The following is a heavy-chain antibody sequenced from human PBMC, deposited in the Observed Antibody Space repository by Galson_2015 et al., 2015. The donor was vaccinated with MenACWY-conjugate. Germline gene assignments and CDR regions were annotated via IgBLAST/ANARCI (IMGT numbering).Heavy chain of an antibody. V-gene: IGHV3-74*01. Sequence: SLRLSCAASGFTFNNYWMHWVRHPPGKGLAWISYIKADGSFSNYADSVKGRFTISTDNAKNMVYLQMDGLGDEDTAVYFCARDNNWSFDSWGQGTLVTESS. CDR2: IKADGSFS. D-gene: IGHD1-1*01. CDR3: ARDNNWSFDS. CDR1: GFTFNNYW. J-gene: IGHJ4*02.